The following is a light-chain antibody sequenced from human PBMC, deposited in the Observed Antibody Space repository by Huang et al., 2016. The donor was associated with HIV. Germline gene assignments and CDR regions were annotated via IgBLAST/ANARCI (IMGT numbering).Light chain of an antibody. V-gene: IGKV3-11*01. CDR2: DAS. J-gene: IGKJ4*01. Sequence: EIVLTQSPATLSLSPGERATLSCRASQRVSSYLAWYQQRHGQAPRLLIYDASNRATRIPARFSGRGSGTDFTLTISSLEPEDFAVYYCQQRSNWPPLTFGGGTKVEIK. CDR3: QQRSNWPPLT. CDR1: QRVSSY.